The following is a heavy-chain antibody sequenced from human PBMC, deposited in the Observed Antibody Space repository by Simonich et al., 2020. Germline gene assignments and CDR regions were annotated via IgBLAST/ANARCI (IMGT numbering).Heavy chain of an antibody. CDR1: GYTFTGYY. CDR2: INHTSGRT. V-gene: IGHV1-2*02. CDR3: ARGGVQYYYFYMDV. J-gene: IGHJ6*03. D-gene: IGHD3-3*01. Sequence: QVQLVQSGAEVKKPGASVKVSCKASGYTFTGYYMHWVRQAPGQGLGLMCRINHTSGRTNDAQKFQGRVTMTRDTSISTADMELSRLRSDDTAVYYCARGGVQYYYFYMDVWGKGTTVTVSS.